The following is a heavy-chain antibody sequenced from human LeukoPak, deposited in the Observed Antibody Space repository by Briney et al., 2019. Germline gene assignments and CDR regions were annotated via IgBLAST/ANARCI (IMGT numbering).Heavy chain of an antibody. J-gene: IGHJ4*02. Sequence: SETLSLTCAVSGGSISSSNWWSWVRQPPGKGLEWIGEIYHSGSTNYNPSLKSRVTISVDTSKNQFSLKLSSVTAADTAVYYCARDTVTTFSLDYWGQGTLVTVSS. CDR2: IYHSGST. CDR3: ARDTVTTFSLDY. D-gene: IGHD4-17*01. V-gene: IGHV4-4*02. CDR1: GGSISSSNW.